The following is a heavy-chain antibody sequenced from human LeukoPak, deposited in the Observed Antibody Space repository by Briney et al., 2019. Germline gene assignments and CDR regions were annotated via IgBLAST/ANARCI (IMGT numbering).Heavy chain of an antibody. V-gene: IGHV3-23*01. CDR3: AHISSSWPDY. J-gene: IGHJ4*02. CDR2: ISGSGGST. Sequence: GGSLRLSCAASGFTFSSYAMSWVRQAPGKWLEWGSAISGSGGSTYYADSVKGRFTISRDNSKNTLYLQMNSLRAEDTAVYYCAHISSSWPDYWGQGTLVTVSS. CDR1: GFTFSSYA. D-gene: IGHD6-13*01.